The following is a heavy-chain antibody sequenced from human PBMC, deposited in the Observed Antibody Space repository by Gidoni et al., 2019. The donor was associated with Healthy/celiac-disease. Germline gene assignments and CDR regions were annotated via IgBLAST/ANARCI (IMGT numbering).Heavy chain of an antibody. CDR1: GFTFSSDA. CDR2: ISYDGSNK. V-gene: IGHV3-30-3*01. D-gene: IGHD5-18*01. Sequence: QVQLVESGGGVVQPGRSLRLSCAASGFTFSSDAMHWVRQAPDKGLEWVAVISYDGSNKYYAYSVKGRFTIARDNSKNTLYLQMNSLRAEDTAVYYCARDSDTAMETGGKNPYYYYYGMDVWGQGTTVTVSS. CDR3: ARDSDTAMETGGKNPYYYYYGMDV. J-gene: IGHJ6*02.